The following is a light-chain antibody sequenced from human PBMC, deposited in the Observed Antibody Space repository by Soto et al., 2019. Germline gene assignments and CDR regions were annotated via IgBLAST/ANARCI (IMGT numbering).Light chain of an antibody. Sequence: EIVMTQSPASLSVPPGERATPSCRASQSVSTNFAWYLQKPAHAPQHLIYGASSRAPAVRSRLTASRSGIDFTLSIISLQSDDFGVYYCQQYDTWPRTFGQGTKVEIK. V-gene: IGKV3-15*01. CDR2: GAS. CDR1: QSVSTN. J-gene: IGKJ1*01. CDR3: QQYDTWPRT.